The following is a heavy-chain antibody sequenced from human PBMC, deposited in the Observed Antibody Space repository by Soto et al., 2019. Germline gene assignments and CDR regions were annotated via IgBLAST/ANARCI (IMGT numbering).Heavy chain of an antibody. J-gene: IGHJ4*02. CDR1: GLTFSSYW. CDR3: ALSHTVTTDY. Sequence: EVQLVESGGGLVQPGGSLRLSCAASGLTFSSYWMHWVRQAPGKGLVWVSRINSDGSSTSYADSVKGRFTISRDNAKNSLYLQMNSLRAADTAVYYWALSHTVTTDYWGQGTLFVVSS. CDR2: INSDGSST. V-gene: IGHV3-74*01. D-gene: IGHD4-17*01.